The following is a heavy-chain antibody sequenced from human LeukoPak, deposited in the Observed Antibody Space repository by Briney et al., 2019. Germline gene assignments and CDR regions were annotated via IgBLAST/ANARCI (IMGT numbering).Heavy chain of an antibody. CDR2: IYYSGST. D-gene: IGHD3-22*01. CDR1: GGSISSYY. V-gene: IGHV4-59*08. J-gene: IGHJ4*02. Sequence: SETLSLTCTVSGGSISSYYWSWIRQPPGKGLEWIGYIYYSGSTNYNPSLESRVTISVDTSKNQFSLKLSSVTAADTAVYYCASYYYDSSGYYFDYWGQGTLVTVSS. CDR3: ASYYYDSSGYYFDY.